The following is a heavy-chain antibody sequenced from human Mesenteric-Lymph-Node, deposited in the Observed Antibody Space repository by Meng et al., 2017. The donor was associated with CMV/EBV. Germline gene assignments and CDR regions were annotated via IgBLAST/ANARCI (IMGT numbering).Heavy chain of an antibody. V-gene: IGHV1-2*02. J-gene: IGHJ6*02. CDR1: GYRFTDYY. CDR3: ARDGYYGIDV. CDR2: MNPNSGSS. Sequence: ASVKVSCKASGYRFTDYYICWVRQAPGQGLEWMGWMNPNSGSSNSAQKFQGRVTMTRDTSIDTAHMELRSLRSDDTAVYYCARDGYYGIDVWGQGTTVTVSS.